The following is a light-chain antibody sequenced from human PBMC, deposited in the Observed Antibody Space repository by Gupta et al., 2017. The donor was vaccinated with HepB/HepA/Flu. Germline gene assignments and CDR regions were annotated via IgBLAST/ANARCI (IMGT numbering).Light chain of an antibody. CDR2: EAT. CDR3: LQQRWT. V-gene: IGKV5-2*01. J-gene: IGKJ1*01. CDR1: QDIDDD. Sequence: ETTLTQSPAFMSATPGDKVNISCKASQDIDDDMNWYQQKPGEAAIFIIQEATTLVPGITTRVSGSGYGTDFTRTMKNIESEDDAYYFCLQQRWTFGQGTKVEIK.